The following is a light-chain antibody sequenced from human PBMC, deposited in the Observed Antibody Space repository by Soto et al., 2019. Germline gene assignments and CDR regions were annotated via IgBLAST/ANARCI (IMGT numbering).Light chain of an antibody. CDR1: NSNIGSNF. CDR3: ATWDDSLSGWV. CDR2: SYN. J-gene: IGLJ3*02. Sequence: QSVLTQPPSASGTPGQRVTISFSGTNSNIGSNFVYWYQHLPGTTPKLLVFSYNQRPSGVPDRFSGSNSGSSASLAISGLRSEDEADYYCATWDDSLSGWVYGGGTKLTVL. V-gene: IGLV1-47*02.